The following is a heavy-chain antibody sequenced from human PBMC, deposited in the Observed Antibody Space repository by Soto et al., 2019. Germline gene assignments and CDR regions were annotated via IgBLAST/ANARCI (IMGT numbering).Heavy chain of an antibody. J-gene: IGHJ4*02. CDR1: GFTFSSYA. CDR3: AKGVGDFDWLLPTVYFDY. CDR2: ISGSGGST. D-gene: IGHD3-9*01. V-gene: IGHV3-23*01. Sequence: PGGSLRLSCAASGFTFSSYAMSWVRQAPGKGLEWVSAISGSGGSTYYADSVKGRFTISRDNSKNTLYLQMNSLRAEDTAVYYCAKGVGDFDWLLPTVYFDYWGQGTLVTVSS.